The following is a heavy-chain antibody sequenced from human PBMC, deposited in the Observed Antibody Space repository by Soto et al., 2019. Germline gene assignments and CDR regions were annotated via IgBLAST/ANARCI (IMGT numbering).Heavy chain of an antibody. J-gene: IGHJ5*02. CDR3: ARDPSAAGWFDP. CDR2: IYHSGTF. Sequence: PSETLSLTCAVSGGSISAAGDSWSWIRQPPGGGLEWIGYIYHSGTFLYNPSLKTRLTMSLDRSNNQFSLTLNSVTAADTAVYYCARDPSAAGWFDPWGQGTLVTVSS. D-gene: IGHD6-13*01. V-gene: IGHV4-30-2*01. CDR1: GGSISAAGDS.